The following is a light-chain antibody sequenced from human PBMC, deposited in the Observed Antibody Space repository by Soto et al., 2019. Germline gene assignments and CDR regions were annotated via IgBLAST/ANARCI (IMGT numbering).Light chain of an antibody. CDR3: QQYGSSPWT. V-gene: IGKV3-20*01. J-gene: IGKJ1*01. CDR2: GAS. Sequence: EIVLAQSPGTLSLSPGERATLSCRASQSVSSSYLSWYHQKPGQAPMLLIYGASSRATGIPARFSGSGSVTDFTLTISRLETEDFAFYYWQQYGSSPWTFGQGTKVEIK. CDR1: QSVSSSY.